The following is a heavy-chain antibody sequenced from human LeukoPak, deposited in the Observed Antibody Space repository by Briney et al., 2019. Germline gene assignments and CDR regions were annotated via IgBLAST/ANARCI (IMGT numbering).Heavy chain of an antibody. D-gene: IGHD6-6*01. CDR2: IIPIFGTA. J-gene: IGHJ3*02. Sequence: SVKVSCKASGYTFTSYGISWVRQAPGQGLEWMRGIIPIFGTANYAQKFQGRVTITTDESTSTAYMELRSLRSEDTAVYYCARDRGAYSSSSYAFDIWGQGTMVTVSS. CDR1: GYTFTSYG. V-gene: IGHV1-69*05. CDR3: ARDRGAYSSSSYAFDI.